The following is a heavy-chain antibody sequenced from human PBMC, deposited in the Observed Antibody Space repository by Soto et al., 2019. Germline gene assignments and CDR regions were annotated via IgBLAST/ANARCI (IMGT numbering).Heavy chain of an antibody. D-gene: IGHD3-22*01. J-gene: IGHJ4*02. V-gene: IGHV4-30-4*01. CDR1: GGSISSGDYY. CDR2: IYYSGST. Sequence: QVQLQESGPGLVKPSQTLSLTCTVSGGSISSGDYYWSWIRQPPGKGLEWIGYIYYSGSTYYNPSLKSRVTISADPYKNQFSLKLSSVTAADTAVYYCASLNYYDSSGGGYWGQGTLVTVSS. CDR3: ASLNYYDSSGGGY.